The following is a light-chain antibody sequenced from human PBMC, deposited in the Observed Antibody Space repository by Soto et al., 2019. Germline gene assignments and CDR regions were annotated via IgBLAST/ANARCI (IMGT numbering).Light chain of an antibody. CDR1: QSVTTQ. Sequence: MTQSPGTLSVSVGERATLSCRASQSVTTQLAWYQQKPGQAPRLLISGAATRATGIPARFSGIGSWTEFTLTISSLQPEDFAVYYCQQYNNWPSWTFGQGTKVDIK. J-gene: IGKJ1*01. CDR3: QQYNNWPSWT. CDR2: GAA. V-gene: IGKV3-15*01.